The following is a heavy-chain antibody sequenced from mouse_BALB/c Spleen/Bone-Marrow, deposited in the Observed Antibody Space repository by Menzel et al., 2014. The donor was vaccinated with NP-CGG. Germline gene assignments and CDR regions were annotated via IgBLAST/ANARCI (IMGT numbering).Heavy chain of an antibody. V-gene: IGHV1-7*01. CDR3: ARETGTYVMDY. Sequence: VMLVESGAELTKPGASVTMSCKASGYTFTNYWIHWIKQRPGQGLKWIGYINPGTGYTDYNPNFKDKATLTADKSSITAYMQLSSLTSEDSSAYYCARETGTYVMDYWGQGTSVTVAS. CDR2: INPGTGYT. CDR1: GYTFTNYW. J-gene: IGHJ4*01. D-gene: IGHD4-1*01.